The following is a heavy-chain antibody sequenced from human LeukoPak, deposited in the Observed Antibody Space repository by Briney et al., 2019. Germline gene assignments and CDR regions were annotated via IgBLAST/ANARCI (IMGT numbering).Heavy chain of an antibody. D-gene: IGHD3-10*01. Sequence: GGSLRLSCVVSEFTFSSYAMSWVRQAPGRGLEWVSTISGNGGATYYAHSVKGRFTISRDDSKNTLYLLMNSLTAEDTATYYCAKDRAYDYGLSASDIWGQGTMVTVSS. CDR2: ISGNGGAT. CDR1: EFTFSSYA. CDR3: AKDRAYDYGLSASDI. J-gene: IGHJ3*02. V-gene: IGHV3-23*01.